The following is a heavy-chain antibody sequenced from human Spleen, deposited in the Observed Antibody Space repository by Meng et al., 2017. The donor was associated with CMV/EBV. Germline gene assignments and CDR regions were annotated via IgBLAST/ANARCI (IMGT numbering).Heavy chain of an antibody. Sequence: ASVKVSCKASGYTFTSSDINWVRQATGQGLEWMGWMNPNSGNTGYAQKFQGRVTMTRNSSISTAYMELSSLTSEDTAVYYCAAKGLPYCSSTSCDDAFDIWGQGTMVTVSS. CDR2: MNPNSGNT. CDR3: AAKGLPYCSSTSCDDAFDI. J-gene: IGHJ3*02. D-gene: IGHD2-2*01. CDR1: GYTFTSSD. V-gene: IGHV1-8*01.